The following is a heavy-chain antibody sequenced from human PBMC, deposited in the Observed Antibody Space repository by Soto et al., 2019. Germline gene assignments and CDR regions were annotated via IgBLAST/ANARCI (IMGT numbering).Heavy chain of an antibody. V-gene: IGHV4-61*01. D-gene: IGHD4-17*01. CDR2: IYNSGTT. CDR1: GDSVITSNYY. J-gene: IGHJ4*02. Sequence: QVQLQESGPGLVKPSETLSLTCIVSGDSVITSNYYWTWIRQPPGRGLEWIGDIYNSGTTNYNPSLTSRVTMSVDASKNQFSLKLNSVTSADTAVYYCTRQGLPPPWRFGHWGQGKLVTVSS. CDR3: TRQGLPPPWRFGH.